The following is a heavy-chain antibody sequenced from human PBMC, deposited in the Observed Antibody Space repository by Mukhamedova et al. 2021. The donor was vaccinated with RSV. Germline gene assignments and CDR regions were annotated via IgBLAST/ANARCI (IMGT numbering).Heavy chain of an antibody. J-gene: IGHJ4*02. Sequence: SPSFQGQVTISADKSISTAYLQWSSLKASDTAMYYCARFYGSGSYLYFFDYWGQGTLVTVSS. D-gene: IGHD3-10*01. CDR3: ARFYGSGSYLYFFDY. V-gene: IGHV5-51*01.